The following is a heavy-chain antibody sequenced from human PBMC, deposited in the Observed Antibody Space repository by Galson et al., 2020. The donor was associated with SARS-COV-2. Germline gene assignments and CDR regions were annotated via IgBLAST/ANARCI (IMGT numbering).Heavy chain of an antibody. CDR2: IHWDDDK. V-gene: IGHV2-5*02. J-gene: IGHJ4*02. Sequence: SGPTLVEPTQTLTLTCTFSGFSLSTSGVGVGWIRQPPGKALEWLALIHWDDDKRYSPSLKSRLTITKDTSKNQVVLTMTNMDPVDTATYYCAHRPVAIAAPYFDYWGQGTLVTVSS. CDR1: GFSLSTSGVG. D-gene: IGHD6-13*01. CDR3: AHRPVAIAAPYFDY.